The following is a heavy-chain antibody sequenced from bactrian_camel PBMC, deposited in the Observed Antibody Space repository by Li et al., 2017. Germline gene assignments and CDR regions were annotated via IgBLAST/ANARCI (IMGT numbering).Heavy chain of an antibody. CDR3: TKGTGWGPGFAE. CDR2: INSGGRST. Sequence: VQLVESGGGLVQPGGSLRLSCAASGFTFSTYAMSWVRQAPGKGLEWVSAINSGGRSTYYADSVKGRFTISRDNAKNKLYLQLNSLETEDTAMYYCTKGTGWGPGFAEWGQGTQVTVS. V-gene: IGHV3S31*01. J-gene: IGHJ4*01. CDR1: GFTFSTYA. D-gene: IGHD5*01.